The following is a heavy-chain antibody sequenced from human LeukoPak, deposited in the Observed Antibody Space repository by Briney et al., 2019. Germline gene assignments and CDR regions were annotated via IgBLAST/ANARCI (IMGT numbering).Heavy chain of an antibody. CDR1: GFTFSNYA. CDR2: ISGSGGST. J-gene: IGHJ4*02. Sequence: VGSLRLSCAASGFTFSNYAMNWVRQAPGRGLEWVSAISGSGGSTYYADSVKGRFTISRDNSKNTLYLQMNSLRAEDTAVYYCAGTRLGASPEWGQGTLVTVCS. CDR3: AGTRLGASPE. D-gene: IGHD3-16*01. V-gene: IGHV3-23*01.